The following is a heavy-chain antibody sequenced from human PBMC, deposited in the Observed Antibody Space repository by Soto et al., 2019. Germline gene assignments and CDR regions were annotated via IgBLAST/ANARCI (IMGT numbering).Heavy chain of an antibody. D-gene: IGHD4-17*01. CDR2: IFHSGST. CDR3: AREIIPLTTDWYFDL. V-gene: IGHV4-30-4*01. J-gene: IGHJ2*01. CDR1: GGSISGGIYY. Sequence: QVQLQESGPGLVKPSETLSLTCTVSGGSISGGIYYWSWVRQSPGKGLEWIGYIFHSGSTFYNPSVGSRVTLSVDASKNPFSLRLSSVTAPDTAVYYCAREIIPLTTDWYFDLWGRGALVTVSS.